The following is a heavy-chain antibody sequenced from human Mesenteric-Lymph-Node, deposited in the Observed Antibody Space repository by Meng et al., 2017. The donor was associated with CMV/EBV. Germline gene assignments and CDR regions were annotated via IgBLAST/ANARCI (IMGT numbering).Heavy chain of an antibody. CDR3: AKAAGTVIPNWFDS. Sequence: SGFTFTNYGVEWVRQSPGRGLEWVSSVSNNGANTYSADSVKGRFTISRDNSKNAVYLQMNSLRVEDTAVYYCAKAAGTVIPNWFDSWGQGTLVTVSS. J-gene: IGHJ5*01. D-gene: IGHD6-13*01. V-gene: IGHV3-23*01. CDR2: VSNNGANT. CDR1: GFTFTNYG.